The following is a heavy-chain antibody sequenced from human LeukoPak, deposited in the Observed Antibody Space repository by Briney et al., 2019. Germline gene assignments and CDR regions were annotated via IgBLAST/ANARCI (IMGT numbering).Heavy chain of an antibody. CDR3: AKETPGTHPFDY. CDR2: SGTDGDT. Sequence: QSGGSLRLSCAASGFTFSSSAMNWVRQAPGKGLEWVSASGTDGDTYYAASVKGRFTISRDNSKNTLYLQMTSLRAEDTAIYYCAKETPGTHPFDYWGQGTLVTVSP. V-gene: IGHV3-23*01. D-gene: IGHD6-13*01. CDR1: GFTFSSSA. J-gene: IGHJ4*02.